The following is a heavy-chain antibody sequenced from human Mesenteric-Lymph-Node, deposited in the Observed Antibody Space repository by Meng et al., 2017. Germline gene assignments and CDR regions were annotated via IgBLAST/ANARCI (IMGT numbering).Heavy chain of an antibody. CDR2: ISGNGAGT. D-gene: IGHD2-21*02. J-gene: IGHJ2*01. Sequence: EVQLLESGGGLVQPGGSLRLSCAVSGFTFGSYAMSWVRQAPGKGLEWLSGISGNGAGTYYADSMKGRFTISRDNSMNTLYLEMNSLRAEDTAIYYCAKRVVVTASSHWYFDLWGRGTLVTVSS. V-gene: IGHV3-23*01. CDR1: GFTFGSYA. CDR3: AKRVVVTASSHWYFDL.